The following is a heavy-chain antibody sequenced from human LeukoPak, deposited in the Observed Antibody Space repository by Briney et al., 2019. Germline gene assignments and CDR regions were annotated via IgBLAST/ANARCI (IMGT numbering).Heavy chain of an antibody. J-gene: IGHJ4*02. CDR2: IGWDSGSI. CDR3: AKDRGCSSTSCYSGFDY. V-gene: IGHV3-9*01. D-gene: IGHD2-2*02. CDR1: GFTVDDYA. Sequence: GRSLTLSCAASGFTVDDYAMHWVRQAPRKCLEWVSGIGWDSGSIGYADSVEGRFTIATDNAKNSLYQQMNSLRAEATALYYCAKDRGCSSTSCYSGFDYWGQGTLVTVSS.